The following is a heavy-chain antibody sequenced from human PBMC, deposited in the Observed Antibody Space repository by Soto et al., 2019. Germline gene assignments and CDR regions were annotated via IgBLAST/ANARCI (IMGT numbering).Heavy chain of an antibody. CDR3: ATGGFGELAFDY. V-gene: IGHV1-24*01. Sequence: ASVKVSCKVSGYTLTELSMHWVRQAPGKGLEWMGGFDPEDGETIYAQKFQGRVTTTEDTSTDTANMERSSLRSEDTAVYYCATGGFGELAFDYWGQGTLVTVSS. J-gene: IGHJ4*02. CDR2: FDPEDGET. D-gene: IGHD3-10*01. CDR1: GYTLTELS.